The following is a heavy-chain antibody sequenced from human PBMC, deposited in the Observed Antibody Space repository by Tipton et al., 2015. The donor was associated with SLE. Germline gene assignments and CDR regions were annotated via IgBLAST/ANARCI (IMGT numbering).Heavy chain of an antibody. CDR2: IYYSGST. Sequence: TLSLTCTVSGGSISSSSYYWGWIRQPPGKGLEWIGSIYYSGSTYYNPSLKSRVTISVDTSKNQFSLKLSSVTAADTAVYYCARGYDYGDYLGWFDPWGQGILVTVSS. CDR3: ARGYDYGDYLGWFDP. CDR1: GGSISSSSYY. V-gene: IGHV4-39*07. D-gene: IGHD4-17*01. J-gene: IGHJ5*02.